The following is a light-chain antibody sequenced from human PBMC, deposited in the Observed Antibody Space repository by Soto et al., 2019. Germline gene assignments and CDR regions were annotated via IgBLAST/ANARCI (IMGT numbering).Light chain of an antibody. CDR1: STNIGSSY. Sequence: QSALAQPPSASGTPGQRTTISCSGSSTNIGSSYVYWYQQLPGTAPKLLMYNNNQRPSGVPDRVSGSKSGTSASLAISGLRSDDEGDYYCAAWDDSLSGYVFGTGTKVTVL. V-gene: IGLV1-47*02. CDR3: AAWDDSLSGYV. J-gene: IGLJ1*01. CDR2: NNN.